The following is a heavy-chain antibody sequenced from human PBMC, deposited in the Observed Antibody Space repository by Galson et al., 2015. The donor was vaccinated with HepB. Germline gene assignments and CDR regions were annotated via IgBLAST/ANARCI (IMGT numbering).Heavy chain of an antibody. J-gene: IGHJ2*01. D-gene: IGHD3-16*01. Sequence: SVKVSCKASGGTFSSHGVSWVRQAPGQGLEWMGGIIPAFGTADYAQKSQGRVTITADEFTSTAYMELSSLISEDTAVYYCATSRVEDTIRLGGVIGGFDLWGRGTLVTVSS. CDR2: IIPAFGTA. V-gene: IGHV1-69*13. CDR1: GGTFSSHG. CDR3: ATSRVEDTIRLGGVIGGFDL.